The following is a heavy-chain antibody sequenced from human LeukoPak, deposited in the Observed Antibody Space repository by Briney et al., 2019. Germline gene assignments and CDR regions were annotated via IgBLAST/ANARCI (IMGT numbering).Heavy chain of an antibody. CDR1: GGSISSYY. J-gene: IGHJ6*02. D-gene: IGHD3-3*01. CDR3: ARDTDPTDYDPRMDV. CDR2: IYTSGST. V-gene: IGHV4-4*07. Sequence: SETLSLTCTVSGGSISSYYWSWIRQPAGKGLEWIGRIYTSGSTNYNPSLKNRVTMSVDTSKNQFSLKLSSVTAADTAVYYCARDTDPTDYDPRMDVWGQGTTVTVSS.